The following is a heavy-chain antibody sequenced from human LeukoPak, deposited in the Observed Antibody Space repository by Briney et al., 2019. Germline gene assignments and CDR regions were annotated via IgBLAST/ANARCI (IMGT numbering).Heavy chain of an antibody. CDR1: GITFRSSS. CDR3: AQPDF. J-gene: IGHJ4*02. Sequence: GGSRRRSCVASGITFRSSSMHWVRQAPGKGLEWLAFIRFDGSTKYYADSVKGRFTVSRDNSKSTLYLQMNSLRAEDTAVYYCAQPDFWGQGTLVTVSS. V-gene: IGHV3-30*02. CDR2: IRFDGSTK.